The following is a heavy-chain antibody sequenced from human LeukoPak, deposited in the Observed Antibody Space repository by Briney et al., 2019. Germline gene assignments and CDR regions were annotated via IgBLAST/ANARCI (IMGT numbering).Heavy chain of an antibody. CDR1: GGSISSYY. Sequence: PSGTLSLTCTVSGGSISSYYWSWIRQPAGKGLEWIGRFHTSGSTNYNPSLKSRVTMSVDTSKNQFSLKLSSVTAADTAVYYCAAGQRGTYSSPLYYYYYYMDVWGKGTTVTVSS. J-gene: IGHJ6*03. CDR2: FHTSGST. V-gene: IGHV4-4*07. D-gene: IGHD2-15*01. CDR3: AAGQRGTYSSPLYYYYYYMDV.